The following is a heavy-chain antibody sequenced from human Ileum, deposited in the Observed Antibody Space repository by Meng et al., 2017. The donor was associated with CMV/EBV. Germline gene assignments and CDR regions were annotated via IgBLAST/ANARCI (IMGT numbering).Heavy chain of an antibody. CDR3: ARDLHTGDYYDSSGYYKN. CDR1: TFSSYS. D-gene: IGHD3-22*01. Sequence: TFSSYSMDWVRQAPGKGLEWVSSISSSSSYIYYADSVKGRFTISRDNAKNSLYLQMNSLRAEDTAVYYCARDLHTGDYYDSSGYYKNWGQGTLVTVSS. CDR2: ISSSSSYI. J-gene: IGHJ4*02. V-gene: IGHV3-21*01.